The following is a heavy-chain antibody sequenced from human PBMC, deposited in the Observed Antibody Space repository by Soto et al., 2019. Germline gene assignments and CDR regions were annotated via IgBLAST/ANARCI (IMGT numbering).Heavy chain of an antibody. CDR1: GGSITTYQ. Sequence: QVQLQESGPGLVKPSETLSLTCTVSGGSITTYQWSWIRQPPGKGLEWIGGYSGFTDDNPSLESRANISSDHSKNQFSLTLRSGTAADSAVYYCARDYGDYSSFFDFWGQGALVTVSS. V-gene: IGHV4-59*01. CDR3: ARDYGDYSSFFDF. D-gene: IGHD4-17*01. CDR2: YSGFT. J-gene: IGHJ4*02.